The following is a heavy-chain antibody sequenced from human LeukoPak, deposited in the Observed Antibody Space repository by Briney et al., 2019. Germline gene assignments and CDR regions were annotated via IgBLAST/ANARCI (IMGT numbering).Heavy chain of an antibody. Sequence: GGSLRLSYAASGFTFSTYEMNWVRQAPGKGLEWVSYISGSATTIYYADSVKGRFTISRDNAKNSLYLQMNSLRADDSAVYYCARGVDYWGQGTLVTVSS. V-gene: IGHV3-48*03. J-gene: IGHJ4*02. CDR1: GFTFSTYE. CDR3: ARGVDY. CDR2: ISGSATTI.